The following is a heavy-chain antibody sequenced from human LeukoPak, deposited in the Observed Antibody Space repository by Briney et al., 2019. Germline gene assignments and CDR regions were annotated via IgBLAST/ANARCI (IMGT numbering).Heavy chain of an antibody. CDR1: GGSISSYY. CDR3: ARDRQQLGYYYYGMDV. Sequence: ASETLSLTCTVSGGSISSYYWSWIRQPPGKGLEWIGYIYYSGSTNYNPSLKSRVTISVDTSKNRFSLKLSSVTAADTAVYYCARDRQQLGYYYYGMDVWGKGTTVTVSS. V-gene: IGHV4-59*01. CDR2: IYYSGST. D-gene: IGHD6-13*01. J-gene: IGHJ6*04.